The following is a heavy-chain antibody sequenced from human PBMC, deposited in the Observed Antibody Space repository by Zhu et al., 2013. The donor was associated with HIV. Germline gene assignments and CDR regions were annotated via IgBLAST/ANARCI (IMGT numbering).Heavy chain of an antibody. CDR2: ISASGGST. D-gene: IGHD5-12*01. Sequence: EVQLLESGGGLEQPGGSLRLSCAASGFTFRTYAMSWVRQAPGKELEWVSAISASGGSTYYADSVKGRFTISRDNSKNTLYLQMNSLRTEDTAIYYCAKDQLTGYGGYVFDYWGQGTLVTVSS. V-gene: IGHV3-23*01. J-gene: IGHJ4*02. CDR3: AKDQLTGYGGYVFDY. CDR1: GFTFRTYA.